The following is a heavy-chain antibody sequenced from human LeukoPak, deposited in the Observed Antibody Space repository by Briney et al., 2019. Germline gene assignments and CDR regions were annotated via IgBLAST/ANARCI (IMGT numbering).Heavy chain of an antibody. J-gene: IGHJ4*02. V-gene: IGHV3-38-3*01. Sequence: GGSLRLSCAASGFTVSSNEMSWVRQAPGKGLEWVSSISGGSTYYADSRKGRFTISRDNSKNTLHLQMNSLRAEDTAVYYPGSLRYCTNGVCYGPDYWGQGTLVTVSS. CDR2: ISGGST. D-gene: IGHD2-8*01. CDR3: GSLRYCTNGVCYGPDY. CDR1: GFTVSSNE.